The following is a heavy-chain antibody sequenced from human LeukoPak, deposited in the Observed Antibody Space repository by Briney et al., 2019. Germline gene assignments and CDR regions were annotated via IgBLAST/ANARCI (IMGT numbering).Heavy chain of an antibody. D-gene: IGHD2-8*01. J-gene: IGHJ4*02. CDR2: ISTNDGNT. Sequence: ASVKVSCKASGYTFTNYHITWVRQAPGQGPEWMGWISTNDGNTNYAQNLQGRVTMTKDTSTSTAYMELRSLRSDDTAVYYCALISYCTTVTCFFLDYWGQGTLVTVSS. CDR3: ALISYCTTVTCFFLDY. V-gene: IGHV1-18*01. CDR1: GYTFTNYH.